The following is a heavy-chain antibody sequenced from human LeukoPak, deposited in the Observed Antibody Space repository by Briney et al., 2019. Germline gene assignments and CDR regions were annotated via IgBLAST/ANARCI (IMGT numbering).Heavy chain of an antibody. CDR2: IYHSGST. CDR3: ARHGREDYVWGSSPSTPFDY. V-gene: IGHV4-30-2*01. CDR1: GGSISSGGYS. Sequence: PSETLSLTCAVSGGSISSGGYSWSWIRQPPGKGLEWIGYIYHSGSTYYNPSLKSRVTISVDTSKNQFSLELSSVTAADTAVYYCARHGREDYVWGSSPSTPFDYWGQGTLVTVSS. J-gene: IGHJ4*02. D-gene: IGHD3-16*01.